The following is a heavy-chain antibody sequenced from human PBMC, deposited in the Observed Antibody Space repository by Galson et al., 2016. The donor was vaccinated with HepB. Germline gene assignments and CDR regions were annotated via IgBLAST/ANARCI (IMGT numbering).Heavy chain of an antibody. D-gene: IGHD2-2*01. Sequence: SLRLSCAASGFTFSDHYMDWVRQAPGKGLEWVGRTRNKANSYATEYAASVKGRFTISRDDSKNSLYLQMNSLIIEDTAVYYCARVGYCSSTTCRRAYDYWGQGTLVTVSS. CDR2: TRNKANSYAT. J-gene: IGHJ4*02. CDR1: GFTFSDHY. V-gene: IGHV3-72*01. CDR3: ARVGYCSSTTCRRAYDY.